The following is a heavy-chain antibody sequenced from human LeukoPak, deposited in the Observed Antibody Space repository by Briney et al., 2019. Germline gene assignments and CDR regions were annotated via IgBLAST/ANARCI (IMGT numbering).Heavy chain of an antibody. V-gene: IGHV3-23*01. D-gene: IGHD3-16*02. CDR3: AKGDGDYVWGSYRYTWLYYFDY. J-gene: IGHJ4*02. Sequence: GGSLRLSCAASGFSVSNNYMAWVRQAPGKGLEWVSAISGSGGSTYYADSVKGRFTISRDNSKNTLYLQMNSLRAEDTAVYYCAKGDGDYVWGSYRYTWLYYFDYWGQGTLVAVSS. CDR1: GFSVSNNY. CDR2: ISGSGGST.